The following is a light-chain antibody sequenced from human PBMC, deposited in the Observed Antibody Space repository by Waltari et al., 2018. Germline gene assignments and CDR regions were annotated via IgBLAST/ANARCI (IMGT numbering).Light chain of an antibody. V-gene: IGKV1-33*01. J-gene: IGKJ4*01. CDR3: QQYDNLPLT. Sequence: DIQMTQSPSSLSASVGDRVTITCQASQDISNYLNWYQQEPGKAPKLLIYDASNLETGVPSRFSGSGSGTDFTFTISSLQPEDIATYYCQQYDNLPLTFGGWTKVEIK. CDR1: QDISNY. CDR2: DAS.